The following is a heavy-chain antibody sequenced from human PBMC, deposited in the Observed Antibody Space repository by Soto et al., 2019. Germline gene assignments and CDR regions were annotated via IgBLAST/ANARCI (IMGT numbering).Heavy chain of an antibody. Sequence: QVHLVQSGSEVKKPGSSVTVSCKASGGTFNTYTFSWVRQAPGQGLEWMGSILPIMGSVNYAHDFRGRLSITVDPSTTTAYMELTSLTSHDTAMYYCARIPRYSYATSDPLDNWGQGTLVTVSS. V-gene: IGHV1-69*01. CDR3: ARIPRYSYATSDPLDN. CDR1: GGTFNTYT. J-gene: IGHJ4*02. CDR2: ILPIMGSV. D-gene: IGHD2-15*01.